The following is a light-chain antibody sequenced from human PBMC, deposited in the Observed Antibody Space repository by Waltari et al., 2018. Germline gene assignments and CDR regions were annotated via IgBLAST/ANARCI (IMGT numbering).Light chain of an antibody. CDR2: VAS. V-gene: IGKV1-9*01. CDR1: QGIDRY. J-gene: IGKJ4*01. CDR3: QQLKSYPLT. Sequence: DIQLTQSPSFLSASVGDRVTITCRASQGIDRYSAWYQQKPGKAPKLLIYVASTLQRGVPSRFSGSGSGTEFTLTISNLQPEDFATYYCQQLKSYPLTFGGGTKVEIK.